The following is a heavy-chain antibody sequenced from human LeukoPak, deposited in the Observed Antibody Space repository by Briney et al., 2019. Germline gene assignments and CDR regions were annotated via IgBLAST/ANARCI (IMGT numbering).Heavy chain of an antibody. D-gene: IGHD3-10*01. CDR1: GFTFSSYG. J-gene: IGHJ4*02. Sequence: PGGSLRLSCAASGFTFSSYGMHWVRQAPGKGLEYVSGISSNGGSTYYSNSVKGRFTISRDNSKNTLYLQMGSLRAEDMAEYYCARGLELYGSGSYIDQWGQGTLVTVSS. V-gene: IGHV3-64*01. CDR2: ISSNGGST. CDR3: ARGLELYGSGSYIDQ.